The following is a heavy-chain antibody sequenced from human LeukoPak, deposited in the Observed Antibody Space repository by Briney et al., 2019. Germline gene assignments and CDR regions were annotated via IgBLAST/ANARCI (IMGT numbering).Heavy chain of an antibody. CDR1: GFTFSSYG. V-gene: IGHV3-30*02. D-gene: IGHD1-26*01. CDR2: IRYDGSNK. CDR3: AQDLLSGSRLRTFDY. Sequence: PGGSLRLSCAASGFTFSSYGMHWVRQAPGKGLEWVAFIRYDGSNKYYADSVKGRFTISRDNSKNTLYLQMNSLRAEDTAVSYCAQDLLSGSRLRTFDYWGQGTLVTVSS. J-gene: IGHJ4*02.